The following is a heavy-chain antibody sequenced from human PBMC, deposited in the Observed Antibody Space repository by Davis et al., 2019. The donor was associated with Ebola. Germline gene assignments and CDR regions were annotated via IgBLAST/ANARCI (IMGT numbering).Heavy chain of an antibody. CDR1: GYTFTSYG. CDR2: IDPNSGGS. V-gene: IGHV1-2*06. CDR3: ASHVTHRSGDRQGF. D-gene: IGHD1-14*01. Sequence: AASVKVSCKASGYTFTSYGISWVRQAPGQGLEWMGRIDPNSGGSDFAQKFQGRVTMTRDTSISTAYLELSRLRSDDTAVYYCASHVTHRSGDRQGFWGQGTLVTVSS. J-gene: IGHJ4*02.